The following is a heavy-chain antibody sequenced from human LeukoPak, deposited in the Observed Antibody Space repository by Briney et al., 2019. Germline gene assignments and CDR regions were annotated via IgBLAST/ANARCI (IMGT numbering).Heavy chain of an antibody. Sequence: GGSLRLSCAASGFAFSSYAMSWVRQAPGKGLEWVSAISGSGGSTYYADSVKGRFTISRDNSKNTLYLQMNSLRAEDTAVYYCAKEIARFLTGRKIDYWGQGTLVTVSS. CDR1: GFAFSSYA. CDR3: AKEIARFLTGRKIDY. J-gene: IGHJ4*02. D-gene: IGHD3-3*01. V-gene: IGHV3-23*01. CDR2: ISGSGGST.